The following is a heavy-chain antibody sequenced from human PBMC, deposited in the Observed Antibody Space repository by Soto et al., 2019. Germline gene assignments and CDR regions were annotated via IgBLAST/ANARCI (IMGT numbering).Heavy chain of an antibody. CDR1: GLTLSSFA. CDR3: AKGRRHFDYWCLDY. J-gene: IGHJ4*02. Sequence: PGGSLRLSCAASGLTLSSFAMNWVRQAPGKGLEWVSSISGSAGTKNYATSVEGRFTISRDNSKNTLFLQMNSLRAEDTGVYYCAKGRRHFDYWCLDYWGQGTRVTVSS. D-gene: IGHD2-8*02. CDR2: ISGSAGTK. V-gene: IGHV3-23*01.